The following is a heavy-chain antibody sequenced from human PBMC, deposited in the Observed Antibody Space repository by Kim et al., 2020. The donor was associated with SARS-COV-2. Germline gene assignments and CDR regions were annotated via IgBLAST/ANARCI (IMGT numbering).Heavy chain of an antibody. J-gene: IGHJ6*02. Sequence: ASVKVSCKASGYTFTSYAMNWVRQAPGQGLEWMGWINTNTGNPTYAQGFTGRFVFSLDTSVSTAYLQISSLKAEDTAVYYCARDIGTITIFRVVIIPPSDMDVWGQGPTVTVSS. CDR1: GYTFTSYA. CDR3: ARDIGTITIFRVVIIPPSDMDV. D-gene: IGHD3-3*01. CDR2: INTNTGNP. V-gene: IGHV7-4-1*02.